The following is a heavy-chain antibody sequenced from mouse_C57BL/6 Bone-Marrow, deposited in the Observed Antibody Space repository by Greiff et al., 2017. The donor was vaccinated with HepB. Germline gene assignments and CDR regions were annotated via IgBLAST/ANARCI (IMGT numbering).Heavy chain of an antibody. CDR3: AREMLGRAMDY. CDR1: GYTFTSYG. Sequence: VKLMESGAELARPGASVKLSCKASGYTFTSYGISWVKQRTGQGLEWIGEIHPRSGNTYYNEKFKGKATLTADKSSSTAYMELRSLTSEDSAVYFWAREMLGRAMDYWGQGTSVTVSS. CDR2: IHPRSGNT. J-gene: IGHJ4*01. D-gene: IGHD4-1*01. V-gene: IGHV1-81*01.